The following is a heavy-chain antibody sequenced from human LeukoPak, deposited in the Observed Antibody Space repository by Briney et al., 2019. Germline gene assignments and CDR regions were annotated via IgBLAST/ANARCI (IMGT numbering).Heavy chain of an antibody. J-gene: IGHJ3*02. CDR2: IYHSGST. CDR3: ARGFHITMVRGKVDAFDI. V-gene: IGHV4-30-2*01. CDR1: GGSISSGGYS. D-gene: IGHD3-10*01. Sequence: SETLSLTCAVSGGSISSGGYSWSWIRQPPGKGLEWIGYIYHSGSTYYNPSLKSRVTISVDRSKNQFSLKLSSVTAADTAVYYCARGFHITMVRGKVDAFDIWGQGTMVTVSS.